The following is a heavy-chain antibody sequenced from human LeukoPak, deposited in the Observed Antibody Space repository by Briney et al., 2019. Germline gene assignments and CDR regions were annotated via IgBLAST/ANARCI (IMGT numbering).Heavy chain of an antibody. D-gene: IGHD1-1*01. J-gene: IGHJ4*02. V-gene: IGHV4-59*02. CDR1: GGSVRPAH. CDR2: ICDNGNT. Sequence: SETLSLTCTFSGGSVRPAHWSWVRQPPGKGLEWIGVICDNGNTDYNPSLKSRVTISVDTSKSQFSLKLSSLAAAGTAVYYCATGRDPYKTGHWGQGTLVTVSS. CDR3: ATGRDPYKTGH.